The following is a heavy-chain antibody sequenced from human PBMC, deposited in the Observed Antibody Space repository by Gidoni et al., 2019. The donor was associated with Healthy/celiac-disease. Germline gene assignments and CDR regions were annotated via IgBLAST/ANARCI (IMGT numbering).Heavy chain of an antibody. V-gene: IGHV4-39*01. J-gene: IGHJ3*02. CDR2: IYYSGST. D-gene: IGHD4-17*01. CDR1: GGSISSSSYY. CDR3: ARRVTTVTTVIGWGAFDI. Sequence: QLQLQESGPGLVKPSETLSLTCTVSGGSISSSSYYWGWIRQPPGKGLEWIGSIYYSGSTYYNPSLKSRVTISVDTSKNQFSLKLSSVTAADTAVYYCARRVTTVTTVIGWGAFDIWGQGTMVTVSS.